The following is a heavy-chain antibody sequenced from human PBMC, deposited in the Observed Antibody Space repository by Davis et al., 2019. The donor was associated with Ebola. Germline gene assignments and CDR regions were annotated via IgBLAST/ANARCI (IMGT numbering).Heavy chain of an antibody. CDR3: ARAYYDSSGYLELGWVFDY. J-gene: IGHJ4*02. CDR2: INPNSGGT. V-gene: IGHV1-2*04. D-gene: IGHD3-22*01. CDR1: GYTFTGYY. Sequence: ASVKVSCKASGYTFTGYYMHWVRQAPGQGLEWMGWINPNSGGTNYAQKFQGWVTMTRDTSISTAYMELSSLRSEDTAVYYCARAYYDSSGYLELGWVFDYWGQGTLVTVSS.